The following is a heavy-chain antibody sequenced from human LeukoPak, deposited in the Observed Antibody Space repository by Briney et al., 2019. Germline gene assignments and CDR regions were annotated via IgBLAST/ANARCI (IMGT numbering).Heavy chain of an antibody. Sequence: ASVKVSCKASGYTFTGYYMHWVRQAPGQGLEWMGWINPNSGGTNYAQKFQGRVTMTRDTSISTAYLQWSSLKASDTAMYYCARLGCSGTSCLAYPRYYYYYMDVWGKGTTVTVSS. J-gene: IGHJ6*03. CDR3: ARLGCSGTSCLAYPRYYYYYMDV. V-gene: IGHV1-2*02. CDR2: INPNSGGT. CDR1: GYTFTGYY. D-gene: IGHD2-2*01.